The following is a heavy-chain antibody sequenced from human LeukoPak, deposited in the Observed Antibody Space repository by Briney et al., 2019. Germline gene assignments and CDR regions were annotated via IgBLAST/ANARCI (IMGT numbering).Heavy chain of an antibody. CDR1: GGSVSSYY. V-gene: IGHV4-59*08. Sequence: RSETLSLTCSVSGGSVSSYYWSWIRQSPGKGLEWIGYIHNSGRTNYNPSLKSRVTGFVDTSKNQVSLRLSSVTAADTAVYYCARHGTISSESYFDYWGQGALVTVSS. D-gene: IGHD1-14*01. J-gene: IGHJ4*02. CDR3: ARHGTISSESYFDY. CDR2: IHNSGRT.